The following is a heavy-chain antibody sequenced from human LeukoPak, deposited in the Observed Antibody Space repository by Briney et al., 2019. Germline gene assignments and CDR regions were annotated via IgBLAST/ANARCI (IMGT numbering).Heavy chain of an antibody. CDR1: GFTFSSYW. J-gene: IGHJ4*02. Sequence: GGSLRLSCAASGFTFSSYWMHWVRQAPGKGLVWVSRINSDGSSTSYADSVKGRFTISRDNAKNTLYLQMNSLRAEDTAVYYCAKTASSGYHDEFDYWGQGTLVTVSS. D-gene: IGHD3-22*01. CDR3: AKTASSGYHDEFDY. V-gene: IGHV3-74*01. CDR2: INSDGSST.